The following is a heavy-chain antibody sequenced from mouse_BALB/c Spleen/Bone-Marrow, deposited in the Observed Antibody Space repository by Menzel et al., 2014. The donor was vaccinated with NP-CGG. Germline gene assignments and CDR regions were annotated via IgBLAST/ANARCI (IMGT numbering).Heavy chain of an antibody. J-gene: IGHJ4*01. V-gene: IGHV14-3*02. CDR2: IDTANGNT. CDR3: ARYGNGLMDY. CDR1: GFNIKDTY. Sequence: EVKVEESGAELVKPGASVKLSCTASGFNIKDTYMHWVKQGPEQGLEWIGRIDTANGNTKYDPKFQGKATITADTSSNTAYLQLSSLTSEDTAVYYCARYGNGLMDYWGQGTSVTVSS. D-gene: IGHD2-1*01.